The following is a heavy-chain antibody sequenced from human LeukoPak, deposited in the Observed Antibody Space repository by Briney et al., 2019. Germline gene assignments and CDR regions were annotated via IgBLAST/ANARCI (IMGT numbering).Heavy chain of an antibody. CDR3: ARGPSEYFDFIIGYDY. Sequence: EASVKVSCKASGYTFTGYYMHWVRQAPGQGLEWMGWINPNSGGTNYAQKFQGRVTMTRDTSISTAYLELSRLRSDDTAVYYCARGPSEYFDFIIGYDYWGQGTLVTVSS. D-gene: IGHD3-3*01. CDR2: INPNSGGT. V-gene: IGHV1-2*02. J-gene: IGHJ4*02. CDR1: GYTFTGYY.